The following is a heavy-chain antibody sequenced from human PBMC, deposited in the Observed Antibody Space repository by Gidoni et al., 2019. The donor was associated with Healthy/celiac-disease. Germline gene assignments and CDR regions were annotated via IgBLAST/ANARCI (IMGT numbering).Heavy chain of an antibody. CDR2: ISDDGSNK. V-gene: IGHV3-30-3*01. CDR1: GFPFSTSA. Sequence: QVQLLESGGGVVQPGRSLRLSCAASGFPFSTSALHWVRQAPGKGLAWVAVISDDGSNKYYADSVKGRFTISRDNSKNTLYLQMNSLRAEDTAVYYCARDLPPIGIAVAGLFDYWGQGTLVTVSS. J-gene: IGHJ4*02. D-gene: IGHD6-19*01. CDR3: ARDLPPIGIAVAGLFDY.